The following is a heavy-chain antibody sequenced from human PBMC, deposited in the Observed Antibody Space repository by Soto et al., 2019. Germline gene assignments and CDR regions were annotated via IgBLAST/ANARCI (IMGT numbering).Heavy chain of an antibody. CDR1: GYSFTSYW. J-gene: IGHJ6*03. D-gene: IGHD4-4*01. V-gene: IGHV5-51*01. CDR3: ATNTVPEDYYYYYMDV. Sequence: PGESLKISCKGSGYSFTSYWIGWVRQMPGKGLEWMGIIYPGDSDTRYSPSFQGQVTISADKSISTAYLQWSSLKASDTAMYNCATNTVPEDYYYYYMDVWGKGTTVTVSS. CDR2: IYPGDSDT.